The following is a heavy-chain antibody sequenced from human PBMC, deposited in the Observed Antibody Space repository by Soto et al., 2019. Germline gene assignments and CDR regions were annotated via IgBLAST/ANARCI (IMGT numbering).Heavy chain of an antibody. D-gene: IGHD6-19*01. CDR1: GYTFTSYA. J-gene: IGHJ4*02. CDR3: ARVSGWYYCDY. V-gene: IGHV1-3*01. CDR2: INAGNGNT. Sequence: QVQLVQSGAEVKKPGASVKVSCKASGYTFTSYAMHWVRQAPGQRLEWMAWINAGNGNTKYSQKFQGRVTITRDTSASTAYRELSSLRSEDTAVYYCARVSGWYYCDYWGQGTLVTVSS.